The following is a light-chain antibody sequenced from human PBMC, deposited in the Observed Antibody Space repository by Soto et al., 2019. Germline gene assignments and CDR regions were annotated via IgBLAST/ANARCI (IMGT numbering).Light chain of an antibody. J-gene: IGKJ4*01. CDR1: QSLLHSDGKTY. V-gene: IGKV2D-29*01. Sequence: VLTQTPLSLSVTPGQPASISCKSSQSLLHSDGKTYLHWYLQKSGQPPQLLIHEVSNRFSGVPERFSGSGSGTDFTLKISRVEADYVGIFYCMQSVELSLTFGGGTKVEI. CDR3: MQSVELSLT. CDR2: EVS.